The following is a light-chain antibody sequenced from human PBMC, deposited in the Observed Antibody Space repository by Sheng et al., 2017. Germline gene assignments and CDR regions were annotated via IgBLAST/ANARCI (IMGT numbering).Light chain of an antibody. CDR3: QQYNYWPRT. CDR1: QSLGSN. J-gene: IGKJ1*01. V-gene: IGKV3D-15*01. Sequence: EIVMTQSPATLSLSPGDGATLSYRASQSLGSNLAWYQQKPGQPPRVIIYGAFTRASGVPSRFSGSGSGTDFTLTISSLQSEDFAVYYCQQYNYWPRTFGQGTKVEIK. CDR2: GAF.